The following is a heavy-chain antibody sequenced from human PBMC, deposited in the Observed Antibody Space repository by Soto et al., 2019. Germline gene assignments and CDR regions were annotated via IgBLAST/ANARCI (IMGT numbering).Heavy chain of an antibody. V-gene: IGHV4-4*02. CDR2: VESSGRT. J-gene: IGHJ4*02. CDR3: ARGVYGAYLDY. Sequence: SETLSLTCAVSGGSISSSNWWSWVRQPPGKGLEWIGYVESSGRTEYKPSLASRVTLSLDSSQNQFSLTLRSVTTADRALYFCARGVYGAYLDYWGQGIPVTV. CDR1: GGSISSSNW. D-gene: IGHD3-10*01.